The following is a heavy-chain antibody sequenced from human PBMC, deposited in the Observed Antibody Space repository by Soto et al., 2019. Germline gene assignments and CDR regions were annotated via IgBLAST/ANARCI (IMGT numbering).Heavy chain of an antibody. D-gene: IGHD1-1*01. V-gene: IGHV1-8*01. CDR2: MNPNSGNT. CDR1: GYTFTSYD. J-gene: IGHJ6*02. Sequence: QVQLVQSGAEVKKPGASVKVSCKASGYTFTSYDINWVRQATGQGLEWMGWMNPNSGNTGNAQKFRGRVTMTRNTSISTAYMELSSLRSEYTAVSYCARERSGTTSMDVWGQGTTVTVSS. CDR3: ARERSGTTSMDV.